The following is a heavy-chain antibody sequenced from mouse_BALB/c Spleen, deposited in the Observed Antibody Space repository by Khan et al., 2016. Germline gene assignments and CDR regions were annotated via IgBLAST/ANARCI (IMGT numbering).Heavy chain of an antibody. CDR2: ILPGNGST. Sequence: QVQLLQSGAELMKPGASVKISCKATGYTFRSYWIEWVKQRPGHGLEWIGEILPGNGSTTYNEKFKGRVTFTADTSSNTAYMQLSSLTTEDSAVSYYARGAALRENAMDYWGQGTSATVSS. V-gene: IGHV1-9*01. D-gene: IGHD1-1*01. J-gene: IGHJ4*01. CDR3: ARGAALRENAMDY. CDR1: GYTFRSYW.